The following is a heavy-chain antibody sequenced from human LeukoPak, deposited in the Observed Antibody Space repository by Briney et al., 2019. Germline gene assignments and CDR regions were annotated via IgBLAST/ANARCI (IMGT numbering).Heavy chain of an antibody. Sequence: GESLKISCKGSGYSFTSYWIGWVRQMPGKGLEWMGIIYPGDSDTRYSPSFQGQVTISAVKSISTAYLQWSSLKASDTAMYYCARRPDYGGNEDDAFDIWGQGTMVTVSS. CDR2: IYPGDSDT. CDR3: ARRPDYGGNEDDAFDI. V-gene: IGHV5-51*01. J-gene: IGHJ3*02. CDR1: GYSFTSYW. D-gene: IGHD4-23*01.